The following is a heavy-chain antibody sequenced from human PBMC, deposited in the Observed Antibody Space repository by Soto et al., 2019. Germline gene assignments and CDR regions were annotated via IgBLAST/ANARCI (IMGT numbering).Heavy chain of an antibody. CDR1: GFTSSSFA. J-gene: IGHJ4*01. V-gene: IGHV3-23*01. D-gene: IGHD1-1*01. CDR3: AKARGGNFNNWHCDY. CDR2: ISAGDIT. Sequence: EVQLLESGGGLVQPGESLRLSCAASGFTSSSFAMNWVRQGPGKGLEWVSTISAGDITFYADSVKGRFTISSDSSKNTLFLHMNGLRADDTALYYGAKARGGNFNNWHCDYWGRGTLVTVSS.